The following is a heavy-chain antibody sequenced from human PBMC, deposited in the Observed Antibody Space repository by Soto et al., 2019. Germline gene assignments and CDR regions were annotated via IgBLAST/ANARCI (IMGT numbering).Heavy chain of an antibody. Sequence: QVQLVQSGAEVKKPGSSVKVTCKASGAIFSSNAISWVRQAPGQVLEWMGGILTIFGRTNYAQQFQGRVTITADESPRTAYMAIRSLKPADTAVYYCATGGRGYSYAPRFYFEYWGSGTLVTVSS. V-gene: IGHV1-69*01. CDR1: GAIFSSNA. D-gene: IGHD5-18*01. J-gene: IGHJ4*02. CDR2: ILTIFGRT. CDR3: ATGGRGYSYAPRFYFEY.